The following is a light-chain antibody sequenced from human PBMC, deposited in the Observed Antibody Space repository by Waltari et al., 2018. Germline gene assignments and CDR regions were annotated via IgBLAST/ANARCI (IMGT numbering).Light chain of an antibody. J-gene: IGKJ1*01. CDR3: QHYVRLPVT. CDR2: GAS. V-gene: IGKV3-20*01. CDR1: QTIRGS. Sequence: EIVLTQSPCTLSLSPGERATLSCRASQTIRGSLALYQQKPGQAPRLLIYGASSRAAGIPDRFSGSGSGTDFSLTISRLEPEDFAVYYCQHYVRLPVTFGRGTKVEIK.